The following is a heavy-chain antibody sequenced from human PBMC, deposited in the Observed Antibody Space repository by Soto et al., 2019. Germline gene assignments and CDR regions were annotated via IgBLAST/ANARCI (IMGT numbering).Heavy chain of an antibody. D-gene: IGHD3-22*01. J-gene: IGHJ4*02. CDR2: IYHSGTT. Sequence: SETLSLTCAVSGFSISTGYYWGWIRQPPGKGLEWIATIYHSGTTYSNPSLKSQVTISVDTSKNQFSLKLSSVTAADTAVYYCARGLYYYDSSGYSPDYWGLGTLVTVSS. CDR3: ARGLYYYDSSGYSPDY. CDR1: GFSISTGYY. V-gene: IGHV4-38-2*01.